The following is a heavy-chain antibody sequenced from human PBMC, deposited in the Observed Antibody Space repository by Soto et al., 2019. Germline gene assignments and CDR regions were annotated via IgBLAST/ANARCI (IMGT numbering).Heavy chain of an antibody. Sequence: SENLSLPCTVSGGFISGYFWGWIRQPPGKGLEWIGYIYYSGNTNYNPSLKSRVTISVDTSKNQFSLRLSSVTAADTAVYYCARGQRDYYGSGSYYYYMDVWGKGTTVTVSS. V-gene: IGHV4-59*01. CDR2: IYYSGNT. CDR1: GGFISGYF. CDR3: ARGQRDYYGSGSYYYYMDV. D-gene: IGHD3-10*01. J-gene: IGHJ6*03.